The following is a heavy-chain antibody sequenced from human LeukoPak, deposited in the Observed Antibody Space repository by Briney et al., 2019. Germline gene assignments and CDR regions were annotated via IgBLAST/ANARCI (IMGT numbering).Heavy chain of an antibody. CDR3: ARASRWLQLKHWFDP. D-gene: IGHD5-24*01. CDR2: INHSGST. V-gene: IGHV4-34*01. J-gene: IGHJ5*02. CDR1: GGSFSGYY. Sequence: SETLSLTCAVYGGSFSGYYWSWIRQPPGKGLEWIGEINHSGSTNYNPSLKSRVTISVDTSKNQFSLKLSSVAAADTAVYYCARASRWLQLKHWFDPWGQGTPVTVSS.